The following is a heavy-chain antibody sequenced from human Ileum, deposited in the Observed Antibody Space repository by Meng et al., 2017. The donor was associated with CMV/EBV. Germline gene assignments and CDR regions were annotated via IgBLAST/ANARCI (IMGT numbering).Heavy chain of an antibody. D-gene: IGHD3-16*01. CDR1: GFTFSSYR. CDR2: ISYDGSNK. V-gene: IGHV3-30-3*01. J-gene: IGHJ4*02. CDR3: ARDLGATEDCFDS. Sequence: SGAASGFTFSSYRMHWVRQAPGKGLEWGAVISYDGSNKYYADSVKGRFTISRDNSKNTLYLQMNSLRAEDTAVYYCARDLGATEDCFDSWGQGTLVTVSS.